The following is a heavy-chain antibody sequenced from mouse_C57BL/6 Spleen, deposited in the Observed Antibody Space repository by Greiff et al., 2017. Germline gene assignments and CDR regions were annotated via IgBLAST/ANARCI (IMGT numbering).Heavy chain of an antibody. J-gene: IGHJ1*03. Sequence: VQLKQSGPELVKPGASVKIPCKASGYTFTDYNMDWVKQSHGKSLERIGDINPNNGGTIYNQKFKGKATLTVDKSSSTAYMELRSLTSEDTAVYYCARRGYFDVWGTGTTVTVSS. CDR1: GYTFTDYN. V-gene: IGHV1-18*01. CDR3: ARRGYFDV. CDR2: INPNNGGT.